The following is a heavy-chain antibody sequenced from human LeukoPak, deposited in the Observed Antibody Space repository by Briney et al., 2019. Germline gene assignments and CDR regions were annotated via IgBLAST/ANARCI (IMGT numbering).Heavy chain of an antibody. CDR2: ISSSSSYI. J-gene: IGHJ4*02. V-gene: IGHV3-21*01. Sequence: PGGSLRLSCAASAFTFSSYRMHWVRQAPGKGLEWVSSISSSSSYIYYADSVKGRFTISRDNAKNSLYLQMNSLRAEDTAVYYCARGVDIVATTHFDYWGQGTLVTVSS. CDR3: ARGVDIVATTHFDY. CDR1: AFTFSSYR. D-gene: IGHD5-12*01.